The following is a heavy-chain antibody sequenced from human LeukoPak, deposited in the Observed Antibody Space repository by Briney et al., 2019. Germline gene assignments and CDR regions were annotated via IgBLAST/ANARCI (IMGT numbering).Heavy chain of an antibody. CDR3: ASTLVGATTRAFDI. Sequence: ASVKVSCKASGYTFTGYYMHWVRQAPGQGLEWMGRIIPILGIANYAQKFQGRVTITADKSTSTAYMELSSLSSEDTAVYYCASTLVGATTRAFDIWGQGTMVTVSS. D-gene: IGHD1-26*01. CDR1: GYTFTGYY. J-gene: IGHJ3*02. V-gene: IGHV1-69*02. CDR2: IIPILGIA.